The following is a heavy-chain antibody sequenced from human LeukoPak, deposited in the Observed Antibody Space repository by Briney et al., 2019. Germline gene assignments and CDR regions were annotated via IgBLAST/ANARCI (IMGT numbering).Heavy chain of an antibody. J-gene: IGHJ6*02. Sequence: GASVSVSCTVSGYTLTELSMHWGRQAPGKGLEWMGGFDPEDGETIYAQKFQGRVTMTEDTSTDTAYMELSSLRSEDTAVYYCATDLTTGFYYYYYGMDVWGQGTTVTVSS. V-gene: IGHV1-24*01. CDR3: ATDLTTGFYYYYYGMDV. D-gene: IGHD4-17*01. CDR2: FDPEDGET. CDR1: GYTLTELS.